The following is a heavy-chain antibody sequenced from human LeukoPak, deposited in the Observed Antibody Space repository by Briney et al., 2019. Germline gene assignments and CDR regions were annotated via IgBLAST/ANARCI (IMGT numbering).Heavy chain of an antibody. Sequence: GGSLRLSCAASGFTFSSYRMNWVRQAPGKGLEWVSAISGSGDDTYYADSVKGLFTISRDNSKNTLYLQMNRLRAEDTAIYYCAKDRRSSGPYNWFDPWGQGTLVTVSS. CDR3: AKDRRSSGPYNWFDP. D-gene: IGHD3-22*01. CDR2: ISGSGDDT. CDR1: GFTFSSYR. V-gene: IGHV3-23*01. J-gene: IGHJ5*02.